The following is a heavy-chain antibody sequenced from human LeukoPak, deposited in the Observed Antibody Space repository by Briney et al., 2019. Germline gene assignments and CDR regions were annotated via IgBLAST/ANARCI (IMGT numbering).Heavy chain of an antibody. V-gene: IGHV1-2*02. J-gene: IGHJ4*02. CDR3: ARTTPFDY. CDR2: IKPNSGDT. CDR1: GYTFTGYY. D-gene: IGHD1-1*01. Sequence: GASVKVSCKTSGYTFTGYYLHWVRQAPGQGLEWMGWIKPNSGDTNYAQKFQGRVTMTRDTSISTGYMELSRLRSDDTAVYYCARTTPFDYWGQGTLVTVSS.